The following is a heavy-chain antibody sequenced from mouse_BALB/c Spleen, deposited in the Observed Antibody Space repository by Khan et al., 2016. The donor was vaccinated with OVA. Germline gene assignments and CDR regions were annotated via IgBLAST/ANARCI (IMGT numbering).Heavy chain of an antibody. V-gene: IGHV1-4*01. Sequence: QVQLQQSGAELARPGASVKMSCKASGYTFTSYTIHWIKKRPGQGLEWIGYINPSNGYTNYNQKFKDKATLTTDKSSTTAYLQLSSLTSDDSAVYNCVRDGAYHGNEGWFAYWGQGTLVTVSA. CDR3: VRDGAYHGNEGWFAY. CDR2: INPSNGYT. D-gene: IGHD2-10*01. J-gene: IGHJ3*01. CDR1: GYTFTSYT.